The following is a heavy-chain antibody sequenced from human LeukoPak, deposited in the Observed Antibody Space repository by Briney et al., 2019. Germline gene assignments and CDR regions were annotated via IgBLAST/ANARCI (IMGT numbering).Heavy chain of an antibody. CDR1: GFTFSSYA. CDR3: AKASTFTTIELEPLDY. Sequence: GGSLRLSCAASGFTFSSYAMSWVRQAPGKGLEWVSAISGSGGSTHYADSVKGRFTISRDNSKNTLYLQMNSLRAEDTAVYYCAKASTFTTIELEPLDYWGQGTLVTVSS. V-gene: IGHV3-23*01. D-gene: IGHD3-22*01. CDR2: ISGSGGST. J-gene: IGHJ4*02.